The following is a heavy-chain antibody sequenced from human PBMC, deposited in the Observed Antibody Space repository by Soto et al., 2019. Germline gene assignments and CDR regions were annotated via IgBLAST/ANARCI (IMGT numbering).Heavy chain of an antibody. Sequence: QLQLQESGPGLVKPSETLSLTCTVSGGSISSSSYYWGWIRQPPGKGLEWIGSIYYSGSTYYNPALKSRVTISIDTSKKQFSLKLSSVTAADTAVYYCARHGSGWYKIDYWGQGTLVTVSS. J-gene: IGHJ4*02. D-gene: IGHD6-19*01. CDR2: IYYSGST. CDR3: ARHGSGWYKIDY. V-gene: IGHV4-39*01. CDR1: GGSISSSSYY.